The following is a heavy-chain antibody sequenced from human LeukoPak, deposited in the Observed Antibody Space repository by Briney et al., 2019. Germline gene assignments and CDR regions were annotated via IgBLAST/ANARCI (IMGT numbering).Heavy chain of an antibody. CDR3: ARIGYYDFWSGLTNTAPYYYMDV. Sequence: PGGSLRLSCAASGFTFSSYAMSWVRQAPGKGLEWVSAISGSGGSTYYADSVKGRFTISRDNSKNTLYLQMNSLRAEDTAVYYCARIGYYDFWSGLTNTAPYYYMDVWGKGTTVTVSS. CDR1: GFTFSSYA. V-gene: IGHV3-23*01. D-gene: IGHD3-3*01. CDR2: ISGSGGST. J-gene: IGHJ6*03.